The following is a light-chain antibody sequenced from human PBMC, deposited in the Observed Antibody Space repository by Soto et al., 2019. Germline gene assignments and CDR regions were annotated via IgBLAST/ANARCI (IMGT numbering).Light chain of an antibody. V-gene: IGKV3-11*01. CDR1: QSVSSN. CDR2: GAS. Sequence: EIVLTHSPDTLSLSPCERATLSSRASQSVSSNLAWYQQKPGQAPRLLIYGASSRATGIPDRFSGSGSGTDFTLTISSLEPEDFAAYYCQQRSNWGITFGQGTRLETK. CDR3: QQRSNWGIT. J-gene: IGKJ5*01.